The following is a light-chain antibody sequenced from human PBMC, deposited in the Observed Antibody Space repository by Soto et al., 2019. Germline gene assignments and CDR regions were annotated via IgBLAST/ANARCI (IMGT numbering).Light chain of an antibody. CDR3: QQYGFSPIS. J-gene: IGKJ5*01. V-gene: IGKV3-20*01. CDR1: QSVSSTY. Sequence: EIVLTQSPGTLSLSPGERATLSCRASQSVSSTYLAWYQQTPGQAPRLLIYGASSRATGVPDRFRGSGSGPEYTLTITRLEPEDFAVYSCQQYGFSPISFGQGTRLEIK. CDR2: GAS.